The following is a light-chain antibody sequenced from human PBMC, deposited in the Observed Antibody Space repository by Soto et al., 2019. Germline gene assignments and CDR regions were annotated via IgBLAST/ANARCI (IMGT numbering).Light chain of an antibody. CDR2: GAS. V-gene: IGKV3D-7*01. J-gene: IGKJ4*01. CDR3: HQDYTLPLT. Sequence: EIVMTQSPATLSLSPGVRVTLSCRASQSISNTYLSWYQQKAGQAPRLLIYGASTRATGVPARFSGSGSGTDFTLTISGLQPEDFAVYYCHQDYTLPLTFGGGTKVEIK. CDR1: QSISNTY.